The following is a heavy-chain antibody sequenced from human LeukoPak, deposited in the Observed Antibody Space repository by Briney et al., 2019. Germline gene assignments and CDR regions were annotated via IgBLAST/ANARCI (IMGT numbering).Heavy chain of an antibody. CDR1: GFTFSSYS. V-gene: IGHV3-21*01. J-gene: IGHJ6*04. CDR3: ACLVGATQDV. D-gene: IGHD1-26*01. Sequence: PGGSLRLSCAASGFTFSSYSMNWVRQAPGKGLEWVSSISSTSTYIYYADSVKGRFTISRDNAKNSLYLQTNSLRAEDTAVYYCACLVGATQDVWGKGTTVIVSS. CDR2: ISSTSTYI.